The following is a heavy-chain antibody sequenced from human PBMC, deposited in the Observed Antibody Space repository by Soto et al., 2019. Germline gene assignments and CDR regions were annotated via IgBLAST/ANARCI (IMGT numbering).Heavy chain of an antibody. Sequence: GESLKISCTNSGYTLTSHWIDWVRQMPGKGLEWMGRIDLSDSYTNYSPSSRGHVTISADKSISTAYLQWSSLKASDTAMYYCAIRSPDYYDSSGYYWGQGTQVTV. CDR2: IDLSDSYT. CDR1: GYTLTSHW. V-gene: IGHV5-10-1*01. J-gene: IGHJ4*02. D-gene: IGHD3-22*01. CDR3: AIRSPDYYDSSGYY.